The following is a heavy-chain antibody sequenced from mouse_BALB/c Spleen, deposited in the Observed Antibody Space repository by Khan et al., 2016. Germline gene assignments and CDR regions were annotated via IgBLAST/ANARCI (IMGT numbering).Heavy chain of an antibody. Sequence: EVQLQESGPGLVKPSQSLSLTCTVTGHSITSDYVWNWIRQFPGNKLEWMGYITYSGSTSYNPSLKSRISITRDTSKNQFFLQLNSVTTEDTATYYCSTTTPMDYWGQGTSVTVSS. J-gene: IGHJ4*01. CDR3: STTTPMDY. V-gene: IGHV3-2*02. D-gene: IGHD1-2*01. CDR1: GHSITSDYV. CDR2: ITYSGST.